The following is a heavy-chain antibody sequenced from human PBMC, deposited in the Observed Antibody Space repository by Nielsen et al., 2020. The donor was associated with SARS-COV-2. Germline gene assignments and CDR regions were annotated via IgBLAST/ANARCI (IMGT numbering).Heavy chain of an antibody. V-gene: IGHV3-21*01. D-gene: IGHD6-13*01. J-gene: IGHJ6*02. Sequence: GESLKISCAASGFTFSSYSMNWVRQAPGKGLEWVSSISSSSSYIYYADSVKGRFTISRDNAKNSLYLQMNSLRAEDTAVYYCASLLGYSSSWYEYYYNGMDVWGQGTTVTVSS. CDR1: GFTFSSYS. CDR3: ASLLGYSSSWYEYYYNGMDV. CDR2: ISSSSSYI.